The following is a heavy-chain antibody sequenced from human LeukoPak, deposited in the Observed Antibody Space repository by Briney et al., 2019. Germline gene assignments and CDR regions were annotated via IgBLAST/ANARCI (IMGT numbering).Heavy chain of an antibody. D-gene: IGHD3-22*01. CDR2: IWYDGSNK. CDR1: GFTFSSYG. Sequence: GGSLRLSCAASGFTFSSYGMNWVSQAPGKGLEWVAVIWYDGSNKYYADSVKGRFTISRDNSKNTLYLQMNSLRAEDTAVYYCAKMSISRDSSGYYSNWGQGTLVTVSS. V-gene: IGHV3-33*06. CDR3: AKMSISRDSSGYYSN. J-gene: IGHJ4*02.